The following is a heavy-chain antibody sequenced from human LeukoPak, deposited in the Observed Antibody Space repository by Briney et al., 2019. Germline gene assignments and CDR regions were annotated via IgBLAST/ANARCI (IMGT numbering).Heavy chain of an antibody. CDR2: IKQDRSEK. D-gene: IGHD3-3*01. CDR3: ARLREIPVFGVVTKSTSYFDY. J-gene: IGHJ4*02. V-gene: IGHV3-7*01. CDR1: GFTFRSYW. Sequence: PGGSLRLSCAASGFTFRSYWMSWVRQAPGKGLELVANIKQDRSEKYYVDSVKGRFTISRDNAKNSLYLQMNSLRAEDTAVYYCARLREIPVFGVVTKSTSYFDYWGQGTLVTVSS.